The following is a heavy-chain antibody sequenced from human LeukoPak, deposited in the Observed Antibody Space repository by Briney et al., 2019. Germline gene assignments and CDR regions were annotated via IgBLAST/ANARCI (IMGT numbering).Heavy chain of an antibody. CDR1: GFTFSSYG. V-gene: IGHV3-30*18. Sequence: GGSLRLSCAASGFTFSSYGMHWVRQAPGKGLEWVAVISYDGSNKYYADSVKGRFTISRDNSKNTLYLQMNSLRAEDTAVYYCAKSPLAYCGGDCPTAYYYYGMDVWGQGTTVTVSS. CDR2: ISYDGSNK. J-gene: IGHJ6*02. D-gene: IGHD2-21*02. CDR3: AKSPLAYCGGDCPTAYYYYGMDV.